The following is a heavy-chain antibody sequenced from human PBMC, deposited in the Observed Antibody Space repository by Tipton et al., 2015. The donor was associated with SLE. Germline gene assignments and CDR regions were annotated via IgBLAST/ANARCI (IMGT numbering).Heavy chain of an antibody. D-gene: IGHD6-13*01. CDR3: ASGQQLALGAFDI. Sequence: TLSLTCAVYGESFNGYFWTWIRQPPGKGLEWIGHIYTSGSTDFNPSLQSRVTMSLDRSKNQFSLSLTSVTAADTAVYFCASGQQLALGAFDIWGQGTMVTVSS. CDR1: GESFNGYF. CDR2: IYTSGST. V-gene: IGHV4-59*10. J-gene: IGHJ3*02.